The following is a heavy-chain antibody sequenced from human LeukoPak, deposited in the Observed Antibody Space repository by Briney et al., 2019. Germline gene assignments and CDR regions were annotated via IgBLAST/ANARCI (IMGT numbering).Heavy chain of an antibody. CDR2: ISSSGSTI. Sequence: GGSLRLSCAASGFTFSDYYTSWIRQAPGKGLEWVSYISSSGSTIYYADSVKGRFTISRDNAKNSLYLQMNSLRAEDTAVYYCAKSGSSTSFDPWGQGTLVSVSS. CDR1: GFTFSDYY. J-gene: IGHJ5*02. CDR3: AKSGSSTSFDP. D-gene: IGHD2-2*01. V-gene: IGHV3-11*04.